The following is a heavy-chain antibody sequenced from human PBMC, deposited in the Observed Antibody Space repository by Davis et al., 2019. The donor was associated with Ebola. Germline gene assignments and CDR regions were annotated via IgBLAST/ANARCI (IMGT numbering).Heavy chain of an antibody. CDR3: TSTLDGDYVDY. J-gene: IGHJ4*02. V-gene: IGHV3-73*01. CDR2: IRSKANSYAT. D-gene: IGHD4-17*01. Sequence: GGSLRLSCAASGFTFSSYWMSWVRQAPGKGLEWVGRIRSKANSYATAYAASVKGRFTISRDDSKNTAYLQMNSLKTEDTAVYYCTSTLDGDYVDYWGQGTLVTVSS. CDR1: GFTFSSYW.